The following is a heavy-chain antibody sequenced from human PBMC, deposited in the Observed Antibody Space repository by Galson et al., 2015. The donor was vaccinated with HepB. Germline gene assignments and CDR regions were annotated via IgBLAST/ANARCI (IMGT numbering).Heavy chain of an antibody. CDR2: IYSGGDT. D-gene: IGHD6-13*01. CDR3: ARSLASPGDY. CDR1: GFTVSSDY. J-gene: IGHJ4*02. Sequence: SLRLSCAASGFTVSSDYMSWVRQAPGKGLEWVSVIYSGGDTHYADSVKASFAISRDNSKNTLYLQMNSLRAEDTAVYYCARSLASPGDYWGQETLVTVSS. V-gene: IGHV3-66*01.